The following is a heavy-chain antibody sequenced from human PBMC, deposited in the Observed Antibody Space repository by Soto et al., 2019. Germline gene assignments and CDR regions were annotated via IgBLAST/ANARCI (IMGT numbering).Heavy chain of an antibody. J-gene: IGHJ5*02. CDR1: GFTFDDYG. V-gene: IGHV3-20*04. CDR2: INWNGGST. Sequence: SGGSLRLSCAASGFTFDDYGMSWVRQAPGKGLEWVSGINWNGGSTGYADSVKGRFTISRDNAKNSLYLQMNSLRAEDTAVYYCATRLGELLNWFDPWGQGTLVTVSS. D-gene: IGHD3-16*01. CDR3: ATRLGELLNWFDP.